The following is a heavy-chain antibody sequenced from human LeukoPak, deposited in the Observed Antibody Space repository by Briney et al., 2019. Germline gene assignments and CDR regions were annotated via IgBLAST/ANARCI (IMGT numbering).Heavy chain of an antibody. CDR3: AREIARFGGFDP. D-gene: IGHD3-16*01. CDR1: GGSISSYY. J-gene: IGHJ5*02. CDR2: IYYSGST. Sequence: SETLSLTCTVSGGSISSYYWSWIRQPPGKGLEWIGYIYYSGSTNYNPPLKSRVTISVDTSKNQFSLKLSSVTAADTAVYYCAREIARFGGFDPWGQGTLVTVSS. V-gene: IGHV4-59*01.